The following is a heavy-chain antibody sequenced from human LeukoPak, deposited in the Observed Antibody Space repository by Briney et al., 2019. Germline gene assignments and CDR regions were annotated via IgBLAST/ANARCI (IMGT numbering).Heavy chain of an antibody. V-gene: IGHV3-49*04. CDR2: IRSKAYGGTT. CDR3: TRVYYDILTGWDSYFDY. Sequence: GGSLRFSCTASGFTFGDYAMSCVRQAPGKGLERVGIIRSKAYGGTTEYAASVKGRFTISRDDSKSIAYLQMNSLKTEDTAVYYFTRVYYDILTGWDSYFDYWGQGTLVTVSS. J-gene: IGHJ4*02. D-gene: IGHD3-9*01. CDR1: GFTFGDYA.